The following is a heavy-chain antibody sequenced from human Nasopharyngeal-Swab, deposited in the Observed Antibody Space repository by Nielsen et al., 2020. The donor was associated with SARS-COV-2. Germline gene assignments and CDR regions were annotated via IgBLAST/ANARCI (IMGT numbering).Heavy chain of an antibody. CDR2: IYHSGNT. CDR3: ARQGGWYFDY. V-gene: IGHV4-4*02. J-gene: IGHJ4*02. D-gene: IGHD6-19*01. Sequence: WIRQPPGKGLEWIGEIYHSGNTNYNPSLKSRVTISVDKSKNQFSLKLSSVTAADTAVYYCARQGGWYFDYWGQGTLVTVSS.